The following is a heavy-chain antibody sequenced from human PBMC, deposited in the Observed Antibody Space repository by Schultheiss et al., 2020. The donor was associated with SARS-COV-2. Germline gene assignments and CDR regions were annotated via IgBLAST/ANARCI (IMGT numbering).Heavy chain of an antibody. V-gene: IGHV4-61*08. J-gene: IGHJ3*02. D-gene: IGHD2-2*01. CDR3: ASVVPAATRHDAFDI. CDR1: GGSISSGGYY. CDR2: IYYSGST. Sequence: SQTLSLTCTVSGGSISSGGYYWSWIRQHPGKGLEWIGYIYYSGSTNYNPSLKSRVTISVDTSKNQFSLKLSSVTAADTAVYYCASVVPAATRHDAFDIWGQGTMVTVSS.